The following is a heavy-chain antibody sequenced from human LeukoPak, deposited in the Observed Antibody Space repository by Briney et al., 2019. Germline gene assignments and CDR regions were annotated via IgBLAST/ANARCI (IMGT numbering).Heavy chain of an antibody. Sequence: GGSLRLPCAASGFTFSSYSMNWVRQAPGKGLEWVSSISSSSSYIYYADSVKGRFTISRDNAKNSLCLQMNSLRAEDTTVYYCARDDRVIASDYWGQGTLVTVSS. J-gene: IGHJ4*02. CDR2: ISSSSSYI. V-gene: IGHV3-21*01. D-gene: IGHD2-21*01. CDR1: GFTFSSYS. CDR3: ARDDRVIASDY.